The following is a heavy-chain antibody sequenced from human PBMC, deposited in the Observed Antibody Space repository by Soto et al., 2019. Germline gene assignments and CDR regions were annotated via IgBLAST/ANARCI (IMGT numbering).Heavy chain of an antibody. V-gene: IGHV4-59*01. CDR2: IYYSGTT. J-gene: IGHJ3*02. Sequence: QVQLQESGPGLVKPSETLSLTCTVSGGSIGRSYWSWIRQPPGGGLEWIGYIYYSGTTNYNPSLKSRVTMSVDTSKIQFSLKLSSVTAADTAVYYCARGPYDAFDIWGQGTMVTVSS. CDR3: ARGPYDAFDI. CDR1: GGSIGRSY.